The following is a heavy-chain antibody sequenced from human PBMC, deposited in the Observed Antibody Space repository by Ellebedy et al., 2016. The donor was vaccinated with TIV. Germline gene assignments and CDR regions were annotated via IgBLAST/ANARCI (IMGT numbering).Heavy chain of an antibody. D-gene: IGHD2-15*01. V-gene: IGHV3-11*01. CDR3: AREPRIASY. CDR2: ISSGSGSDI. Sequence: GGSLRLXCAASGFTFSDYYMAWIRQAPGKGLEWVSYISSGSGSDIYYVDSVKGRFTISRDNAKNSLYLQMNSLRAEDSAVYYCAREPRIASYWGQGTLVTVSS. CDR1: GFTFSDYY. J-gene: IGHJ4*02.